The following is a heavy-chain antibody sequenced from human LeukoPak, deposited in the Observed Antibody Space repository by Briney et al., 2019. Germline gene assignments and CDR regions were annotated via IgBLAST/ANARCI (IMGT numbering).Heavy chain of an antibody. V-gene: IGHV3-23*01. J-gene: IGHJ4*02. D-gene: IGHD3-10*01. Sequence: GGSLRLSCAASGFTFSSYAMSWVRQAPGKGLEWVSAISGSGGSTYYADSVKGRFTISRDDSKNTLYLQMNCLRAEDTAVYYCAKALWFGDEGFDYWGQGTLVTVSS. CDR3: AKALWFGDEGFDY. CDR1: GFTFSSYA. CDR2: ISGSGGST.